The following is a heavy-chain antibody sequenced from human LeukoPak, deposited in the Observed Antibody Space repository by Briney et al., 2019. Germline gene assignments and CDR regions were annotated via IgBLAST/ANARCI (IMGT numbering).Heavy chain of an antibody. V-gene: IGHV1-24*01. J-gene: IGHJ4*02. Sequence: ASVKVSCKVYGYTLTELSMHWVRRAPGKGLEWMGGFDPEDGETIYAQKFQGRVTMTEDTSTDTAYMELSSLRSEDTAVYYCATAGSRVATITSLGYWGQGTLVTVSS. CDR1: GYTLTELS. CDR2: FDPEDGET. CDR3: ATAGSRVATITSLGY. D-gene: IGHD5-12*01.